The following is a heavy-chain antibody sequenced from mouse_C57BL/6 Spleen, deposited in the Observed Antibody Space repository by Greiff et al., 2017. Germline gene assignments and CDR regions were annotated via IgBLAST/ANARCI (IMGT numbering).Heavy chain of an antibody. CDR1: GYTFTSYW. Sequence: QVQLQQPGAELVKPGASVKLSCKASGYTFTSYWMQWVKQRPGQGLEWIGEIDPSDSYTNYNQKFKGKATLTVDTSSSTAYMQLSSLTSEDSAVYDCAKKGLRPFDYWGQGTTHTVPS. CDR3: AKKGLRPFDY. J-gene: IGHJ2*01. V-gene: IGHV1-50*01. D-gene: IGHD1-2*01. CDR2: IDPSDSYT.